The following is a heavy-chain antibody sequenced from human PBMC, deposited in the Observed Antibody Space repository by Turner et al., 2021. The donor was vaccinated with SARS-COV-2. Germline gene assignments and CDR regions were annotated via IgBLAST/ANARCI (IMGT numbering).Heavy chain of an antibody. V-gene: IGHV1-18*01. Sequence: QVQLVQSGAEVKKPGASVRVSCKTSGYSFTDFGISWVRQAPGQGLEWLGWINTFNSHTDVAPKEKFRGRVIMTADTSKTTAHLELRSLTSDDTARYYCARDKNSGGYSGNDLDFWGQGTLVTVSS. CDR2: INTFNSHT. CDR3: ARDKNSGGYSGNDLDF. D-gene: IGHD5-12*01. CDR1: GYSFTDFG. J-gene: IGHJ4*02.